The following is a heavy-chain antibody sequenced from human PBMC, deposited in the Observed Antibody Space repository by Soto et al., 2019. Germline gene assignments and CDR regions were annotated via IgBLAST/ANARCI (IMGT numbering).Heavy chain of an antibody. CDR2: IYYSGST. V-gene: IGHV4-39*01. CDR1: GGSISRSSYY. CDR3: AKTPSQQLVREHDNWFDP. J-gene: IGHJ5*02. D-gene: IGHD6-13*01. Sequence: PSETLSLTCTVSGGSISRSSYYWGWIRQPPGKGLEWIGSIYYSGSTYYNPSLKSRVTISVDTSKNQFSLKLSSVTDADTAVYYCAKTPSQQLVREHDNWFDPWGQGTLVTVSS.